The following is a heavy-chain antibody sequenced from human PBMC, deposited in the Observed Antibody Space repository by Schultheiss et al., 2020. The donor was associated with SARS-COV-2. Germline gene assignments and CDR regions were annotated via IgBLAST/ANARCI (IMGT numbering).Heavy chain of an antibody. V-gene: IGHV3-23*03. Sequence: GGSLRLSCAASGFTFSSYAMSWVRQAPGKGLEWVSLIYFGGRTYDADSVKGRFTISRDNAKNSLYLQMNSLRAEDTAVYYCARDRLVVRGVIIKSYYYGMDVWGQGTTVTVSS. CDR1: GFTFSSYA. CDR2: IYFGGRT. CDR3: ARDRLVVRGVIIKSYYYGMDV. D-gene: IGHD3-10*01. J-gene: IGHJ6*02.